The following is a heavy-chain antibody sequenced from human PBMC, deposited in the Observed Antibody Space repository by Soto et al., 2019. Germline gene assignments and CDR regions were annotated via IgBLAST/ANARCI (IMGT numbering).Heavy chain of an antibody. V-gene: IGHV3-23*01. CDR3: AKGAEGYVVSSLDY. J-gene: IGHJ4*02. D-gene: IGHD5-12*01. CDR2: ITSTGSST. Sequence: EVQLLESGGGFVQPGGSLRLSCAASGFIFSNYAMTWVRQAPGKGLEWVSAITSTGSSTYYADSVKGRFTISRDNSKNTLYLQIISLTAEDTAVYDCAKGAEGYVVSSLDYWGQGTLVTVSS. CDR1: GFIFSNYA.